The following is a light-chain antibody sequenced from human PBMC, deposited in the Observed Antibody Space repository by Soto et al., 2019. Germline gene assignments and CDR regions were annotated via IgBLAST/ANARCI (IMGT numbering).Light chain of an antibody. Sequence: QSALTQPASVSASPGQSITISCTGTSSDVGGSNFVSWYQQHPGKPPKLIIYDVATRPSGVSNRFSGSKSGSTASLIISRLQAEDEADYYCSSYTSDWGVFGTGTKLTVL. CDR2: DVA. J-gene: IGLJ1*01. CDR1: SSDVGGSNF. CDR3: SSYTSDWGV. V-gene: IGLV2-14*03.